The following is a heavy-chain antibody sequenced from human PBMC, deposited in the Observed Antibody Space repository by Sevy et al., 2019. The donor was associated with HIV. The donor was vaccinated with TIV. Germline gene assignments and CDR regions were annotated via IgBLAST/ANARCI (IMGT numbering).Heavy chain of an antibody. Sequence: GGSLRLSCAASGLTFSSYWMSWVRQAPGKGLEWVANIKQDGSEKYFVDSVKGRFTISRDNAKNSLYLQMNSLRAEATAVYYCARVSCSSTSCYSPKGGAYYYYYGMHVWGQGTTVTVSS. CDR3: ARVSCSSTSCYSPKGGAYYYYYGMHV. D-gene: IGHD2-2*01. CDR1: GLTFSSYW. J-gene: IGHJ6*02. V-gene: IGHV3-7*01. CDR2: IKQDGSEK.